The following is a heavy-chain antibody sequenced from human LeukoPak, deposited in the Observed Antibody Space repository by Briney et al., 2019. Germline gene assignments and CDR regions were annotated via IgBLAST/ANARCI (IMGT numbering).Heavy chain of an antibody. V-gene: IGHV4-34*01. D-gene: IGHD3-9*01. Sequence: PSETLSLTCAVYGGSFSGYYWSWIRQPPGKGLEWIGEINHSGSTNYNPSLKSRVTISVDTSKNQFSLKLSSVTAADTAVYYCARGLKYYDILTGKPNWFDPWGQGTLVTVSS. J-gene: IGHJ5*02. CDR3: ARGLKYYDILTGKPNWFDP. CDR2: INHSGST. CDR1: GGSFSGYY.